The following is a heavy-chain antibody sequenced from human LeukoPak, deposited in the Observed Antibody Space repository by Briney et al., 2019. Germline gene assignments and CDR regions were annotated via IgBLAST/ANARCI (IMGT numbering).Heavy chain of an antibody. J-gene: IGHJ3*02. V-gene: IGHV4-39*01. CDR2: IYYSGST. CDR3: ARGSVVPAANAFDI. D-gene: IGHD2-2*01. Sequence: PSETLSLTCTVSGGSISSGSYYWSWIRQPAGKGLEWIGSIYYSGSTYYNPSLKSRVTISVDTSKNQFSLKLSSVTAADTAVYYCARGSVVPAANAFDIWGQGTMVTVSS. CDR1: GGSISSGSYY.